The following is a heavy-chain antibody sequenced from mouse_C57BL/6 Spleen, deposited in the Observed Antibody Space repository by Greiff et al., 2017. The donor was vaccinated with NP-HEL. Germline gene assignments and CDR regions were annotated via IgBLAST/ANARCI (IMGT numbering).Heavy chain of an antibody. CDR2: ISDGGSYT. CDR3: ARDRHYGSPLFDY. CDR1: GFTFSSYA. J-gene: IGHJ2*01. D-gene: IGHD1-1*01. V-gene: IGHV5-4*01. Sequence: EVKLVESGGGLVKPGGSLKLSCAASGFTFSSYAMSWVRQTPEKRLEWVATISDGGSYTYYPDNVKGRFTISRDNAKNNLYLQMSHLKSEDTAMYYCARDRHYGSPLFDYWGQGTTLTVSS.